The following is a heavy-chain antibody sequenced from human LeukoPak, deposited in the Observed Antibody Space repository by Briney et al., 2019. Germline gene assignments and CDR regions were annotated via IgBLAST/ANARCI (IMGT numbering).Heavy chain of an antibody. CDR2: MNPNSGNT. J-gene: IGHJ3*02. CDR3: ARGPDFWSGYYLDAFDI. V-gene: IGHV1-8*01. Sequence: ASVKVSCKASGYTFTSYDINWVRQATGQGLEWMGWMNPNSGNTGYAQKFQGRVTMTRNTSISTAYMELSSLRSEDTAVYYCARGPDFWSGYYLDAFDIWGQGTMVTVSS. CDR1: GYTFTSYD. D-gene: IGHD3-3*01.